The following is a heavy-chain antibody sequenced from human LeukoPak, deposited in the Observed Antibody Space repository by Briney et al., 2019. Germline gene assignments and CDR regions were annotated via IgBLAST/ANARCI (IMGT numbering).Heavy chain of an antibody. CDR2: IRTKTNSYAT. Sequence: PGGSLRLSCAASGFTFSGSAMHWVRQASGKGLQWVGHIRTKTNSYATVYTASVKGRFTISRDDSKNTAYLQMNSLKTEDTAVYYCTRLDYGDLYYYGMDVWGHGTTVTVSS. V-gene: IGHV3-73*01. D-gene: IGHD4-17*01. CDR3: TRLDYGDLYYYGMDV. CDR1: GFTFSGSA. J-gene: IGHJ6*02.